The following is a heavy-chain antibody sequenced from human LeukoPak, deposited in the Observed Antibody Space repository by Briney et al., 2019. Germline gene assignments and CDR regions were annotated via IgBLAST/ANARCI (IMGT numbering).Heavy chain of an antibody. V-gene: IGHV3-13*01. Sequence: GGSLRLSCAASGFTFSTYDMHWVRQGTGKGLEWVSAIGTAGDTYYPGSVKGRFTISRENAKNSLYLQMNSLRAGDTAVYYCARGARSGSYSPYFDYWGQGTLVTVSS. CDR3: ARGARSGSYSPYFDY. J-gene: IGHJ4*02. CDR2: IGTAGDT. D-gene: IGHD1-26*01. CDR1: GFTFSTYD.